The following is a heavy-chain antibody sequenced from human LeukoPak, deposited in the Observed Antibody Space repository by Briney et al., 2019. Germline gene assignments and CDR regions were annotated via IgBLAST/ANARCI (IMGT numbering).Heavy chain of an antibody. V-gene: IGHV1-18*01. CDR2: ISAYKGNT. J-gene: IGHJ6*02. CDR1: GYTFRTYG. Sequence: ASVPETRKACGYTFRTYGLSWVRQAPGQGLEWMGWISAYKGNTYYAQKLQGRVTMTTDTSTSTAYMELRSLRSDDTAIYYCARDYYYDSSGYLPYYYYYCGMDVWGQGATWSVSS. CDR3: ARDYYYDSSGYLPYYYYYCGMDV. D-gene: IGHD3-22*01.